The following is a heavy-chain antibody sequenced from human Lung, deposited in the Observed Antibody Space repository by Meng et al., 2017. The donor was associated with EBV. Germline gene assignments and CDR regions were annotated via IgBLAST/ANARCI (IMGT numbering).Heavy chain of an antibody. CDR2: IYYSGST. J-gene: IGHJ5*02. D-gene: IGHD4-17*01. CDR1: GGSISSGGFY. Sequence: QGQLQEAGPGLGKPSQTLSLTGTVSGGSISSGGFYWSWIRQHPGKGLEWIGYIYYSGSTYYNPSLRSRVAISIDTSKNQFSLKLTSVTAADTAVYFCARTNYGDYNWFDPWGQGTLVTVSS. CDR3: ARTNYGDYNWFDP. V-gene: IGHV4-31*03.